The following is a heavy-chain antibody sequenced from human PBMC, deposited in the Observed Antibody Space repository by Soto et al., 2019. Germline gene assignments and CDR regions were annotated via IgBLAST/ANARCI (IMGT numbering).Heavy chain of an antibody. CDR2: IVPVFGST. V-gene: IGHV1-69*12. CDR3: ARGTGTGPYLDH. J-gene: IGHJ4*02. Sequence: QVLLVQSGAEVKKPGSSVKVSCTTSGDTFRSHRFSWVRQAPGQGLEWMGWIVPVFGSTNFAQKFQDRMSISADESTRTAAMYLHGLTSAATAIYYCARGTGTGPYLDHWGQGTLVTVSS. CDR1: GDTFRSHR.